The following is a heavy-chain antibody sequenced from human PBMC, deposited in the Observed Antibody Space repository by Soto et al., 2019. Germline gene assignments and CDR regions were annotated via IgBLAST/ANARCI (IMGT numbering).Heavy chain of an antibody. V-gene: IGHV3-30-3*01. J-gene: IGHJ6*02. CDR3: ARDLGIFGVVPAEGMDV. Sequence: GGSLRLSCAASGFTFSSHAMYWVRQAPGKGLEWVAVISYDGSNKYYADSVKGRFTISRDNSKNTLYLQMNSLRAEDTAVYYCARDLGIFGVVPAEGMDVWGQGTTVTVSS. D-gene: IGHD3-3*01. CDR1: GFTFSSHA. CDR2: ISYDGSNK.